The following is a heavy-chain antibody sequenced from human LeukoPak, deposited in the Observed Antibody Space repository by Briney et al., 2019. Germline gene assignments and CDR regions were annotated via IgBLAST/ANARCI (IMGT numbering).Heavy chain of an antibody. Sequence: SETLSLTCTVSGGSISSGGYYWSWIRQHPGKGLEWIGYIYYSGSTNYNPSLKSRVTISVDTSKNQFSLKLSSVTAADTAVYYCARSRHYDILTGYYTYYFDYWGQGTLVTVSS. CDR2: IYYSGST. D-gene: IGHD3-9*01. J-gene: IGHJ4*02. CDR1: GGSISSGGYY. CDR3: ARSRHYDILTGYYTYYFDY. V-gene: IGHV4-61*08.